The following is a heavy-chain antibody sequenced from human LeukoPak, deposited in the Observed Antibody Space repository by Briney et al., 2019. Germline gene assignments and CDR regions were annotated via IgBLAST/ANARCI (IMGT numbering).Heavy chain of an antibody. J-gene: IGHJ3*02. V-gene: IGHV3-33*01. CDR2: IWYDGSIK. CDR3: ARVGSGSYFLDGFDI. D-gene: IGHD1-26*01. CDR1: GFTFSSYG. Sequence: PGGSLRLSCAASGFTFSSYGMHWVRQAPGKGLEWVAVIWYDGSIKYYADSVKGRFTISRDNPKNTLYLQMNSLRAEDTAVYYCARVGSGSYFLDGFDIWGQGTMVTVSS.